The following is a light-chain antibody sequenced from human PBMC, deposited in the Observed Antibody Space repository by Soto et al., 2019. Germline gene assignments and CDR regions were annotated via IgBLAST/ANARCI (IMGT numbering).Light chain of an antibody. CDR2: KAS. CDR3: QHYLSYSEA. CDR1: QSVSSK. J-gene: IGKJ1*01. Sequence: DMHLTQSPSTRSASVGDRVTITCRASQSVSSKLAWYQQKPGKAPKLLIYKASTLATGVPSRFSGSGPGTDFTLTISSLQPDDFATYYCQHYLSYSEAFGQGTKVDIK. V-gene: IGKV1-5*03.